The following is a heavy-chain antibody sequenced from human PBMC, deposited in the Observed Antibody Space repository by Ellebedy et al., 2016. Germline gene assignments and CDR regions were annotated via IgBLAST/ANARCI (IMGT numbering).Heavy chain of an antibody. CDR1: GFTFSSYA. D-gene: IGHD3-16*01. CDR2: ISGSGGST. V-gene: IGHV3-23*01. CDR3: AKGGINPGAFDI. Sequence: GESLKISXAASGFTFSSYAMSWVRQAPGKGLEWVSAISGSGGSTYYADSVKGRFTISRDNSKNTLYLQMNSLRAEDTAVYYCAKGGINPGAFDIWGQGTMVTVSS. J-gene: IGHJ3*02.